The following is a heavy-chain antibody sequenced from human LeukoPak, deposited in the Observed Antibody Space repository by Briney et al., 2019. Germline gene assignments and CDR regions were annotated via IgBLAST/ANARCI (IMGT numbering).Heavy chain of an antibody. Sequence: AGGSLRLSCAASGFVFRNFGIHWVRQAPGKGLEWVAFIRYDGSNKYYADSVKGRFTISRDNSKNTLYLQMNSLRAEDTAVYYCAKEDAFYGIVGATLDYWGQGTLVTVSS. D-gene: IGHD1-26*01. CDR1: GFVFRNFG. CDR2: IRYDGSNK. V-gene: IGHV3-30*02. CDR3: AKEDAFYGIVGATLDY. J-gene: IGHJ4*02.